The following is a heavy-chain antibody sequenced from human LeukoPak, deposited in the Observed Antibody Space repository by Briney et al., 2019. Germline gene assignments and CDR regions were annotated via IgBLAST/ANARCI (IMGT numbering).Heavy chain of an antibody. CDR3: ARNYYYDSKTFDY. CDR1: GGSISSGGYY. V-gene: IGHV4-31*03. Sequence: PSETLSLTCTVSGGSISSGGYYWSWIRQHPGKGLEWIGYIYYSGSTYYNPSLKSRVTISVDTSKNQFSLKLSSVTAADTAVYYWARNYYYDSKTFDYWGQGTLVTVSS. CDR2: IYYSGST. D-gene: IGHD3-22*01. J-gene: IGHJ4*02.